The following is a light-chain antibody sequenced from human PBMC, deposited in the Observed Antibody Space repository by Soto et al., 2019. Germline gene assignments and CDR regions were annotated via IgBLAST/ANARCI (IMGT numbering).Light chain of an antibody. CDR3: AAWDDSLNGVYV. CDR1: RSNIGSNN. CDR2: SND. J-gene: IGLJ1*01. V-gene: IGLV1-44*01. Sequence: QSVLSHPPSACGTPGHRVTISCSGSRSNIGSNNVYWYQQLPGTAPKLLIYSNDKRPSGVPDRFSGSKSGTSASLAISGLQSEDEAHYYCAAWDDSLNGVYVFGPGTKVTVL.